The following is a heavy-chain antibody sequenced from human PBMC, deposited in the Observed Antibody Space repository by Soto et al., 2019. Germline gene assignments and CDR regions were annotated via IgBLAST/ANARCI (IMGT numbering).Heavy chain of an antibody. Sequence: QVQLVESGGGVVQPGRSLRLSCAASGFTFSSYGMHWVRQAPGKGLEWVAVISYDGSNKYYADSVKGRFTISRDNSKNPLYLQMNSLRAEDTAVYYCAKDQAGIAAAGFDYWGQGTLVTVSS. CDR2: ISYDGSNK. D-gene: IGHD6-13*01. CDR1: GFTFSSYG. J-gene: IGHJ4*02. V-gene: IGHV3-30*18. CDR3: AKDQAGIAAAGFDY.